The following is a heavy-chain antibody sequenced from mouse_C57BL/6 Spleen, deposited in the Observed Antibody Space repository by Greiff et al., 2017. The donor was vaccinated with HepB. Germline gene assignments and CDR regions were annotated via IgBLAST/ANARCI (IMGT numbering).Heavy chain of an antibody. D-gene: IGHD2-4*01. CDR2: IYPGDGDT. CDR1: GYAFSSSW. CDR3: AFDYEGAY. J-gene: IGHJ3*01. Sequence: VQLQQSGPELVKPGASVKISCKASGYAFSSSWMNWVKQRPGKGLEWIGRIYPGDGDTNYNGKFKGKATLTADKSSSTAYMQLSSLTSEDSAVYFCAFDYEGAYWGQGTLVTVSA. V-gene: IGHV1-82*01.